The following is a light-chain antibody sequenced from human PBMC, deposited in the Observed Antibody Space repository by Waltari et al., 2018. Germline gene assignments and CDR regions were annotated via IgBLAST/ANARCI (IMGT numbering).Light chain of an antibody. Sequence: DIVMTQSPDSLAVSLGERATVNCKSSQCVLFSSDNKNYLAWYQQNPGQHPKVLICWASTRESGVPDRFSGSGSGTDFTLTVSSLQAEDVAVYYCQQYYSNEVTFGGGTKVEIK. J-gene: IGKJ4*01. CDR3: QQYYSNEVT. V-gene: IGKV4-1*01. CDR2: WAS. CDR1: QCVLFSSDNKNY.